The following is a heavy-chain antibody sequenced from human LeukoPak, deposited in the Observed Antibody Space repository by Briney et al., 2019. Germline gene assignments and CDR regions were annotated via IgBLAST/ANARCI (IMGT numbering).Heavy chain of an antibody. CDR3: ASRGCDSISNDY. V-gene: IGHV4-34*01. CDR2: INHSGST. Sequence: PSETLSLTCAVYGGSFSGYYWSWIRQPPGKGLEWIGEINHSGSTNYNPSLKSRVTISVDTSKNQFSLKLSSVTAADTAVYYCASRGCDSISNDYWGQGTLVTVSS. D-gene: IGHD5-12*01. J-gene: IGHJ4*02. CDR1: GGSFSGYY.